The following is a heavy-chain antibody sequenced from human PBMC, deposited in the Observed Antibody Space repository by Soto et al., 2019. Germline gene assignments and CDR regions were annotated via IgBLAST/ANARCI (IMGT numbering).Heavy chain of an antibody. J-gene: IGHJ5*02. CDR3: ARGGPPTSNWFDP. Sequence: EVQLVESGGGLVQPGGSLRLSCAASGFTVSNNYINWVRQAPGKGLEWVSVIYSGGSTYYADSVKGRFTISRDNSKNTLYLQMNSLRAEDTAVYYCARGGPPTSNWFDPWGQGTLVTVFS. V-gene: IGHV3-66*01. D-gene: IGHD1-26*01. CDR1: GFTVSNNY. CDR2: IYSGGST.